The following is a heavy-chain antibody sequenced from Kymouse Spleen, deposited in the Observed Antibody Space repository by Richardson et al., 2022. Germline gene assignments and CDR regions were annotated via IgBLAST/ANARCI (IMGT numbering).Heavy chain of an antibody. Sequence: QVQLQESGPGLVKPSGTLSLTCAVSGGSISSSNWWSWVRQPPGKGLEWIGEIYHSGSTNYNPSLKSRVTISVDKSKNQFSLKLSSVTAADTAVYYCARDRYYYGSGSYYKGDYYYGMDVWGQGTTVTVSS. J-gene: IGHJ6*02. D-gene: IGHD3-10*01. V-gene: IGHV4-4*02. CDR1: GGSISSSNW. CDR3: ARDRYYYGSGSYYKGDYYYGMDV. CDR2: IYHSGST.